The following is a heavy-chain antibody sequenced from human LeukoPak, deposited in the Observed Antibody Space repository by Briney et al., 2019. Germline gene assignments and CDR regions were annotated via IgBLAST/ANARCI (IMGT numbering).Heavy chain of an antibody. CDR2: INPNSGGT. V-gene: IGHV1-2*02. J-gene: IGHJ5*02. Sequence: GASVKVSCKASGYTFTGYYMHWVRQAPGQGLEWMGWINPNSGGTNYAQKFQGRVTMTRDTSISTAYMELSRLRSDDTAVYYCARGWELLPLEENRFDPWGQGTLVTVSS. CDR3: ARGWELLPLEENRFDP. CDR1: GYTFTGYY. D-gene: IGHD1-26*01.